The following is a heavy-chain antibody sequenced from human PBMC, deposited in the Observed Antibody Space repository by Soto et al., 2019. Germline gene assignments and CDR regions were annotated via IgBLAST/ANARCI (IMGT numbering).Heavy chain of an antibody. Sequence: QVQLVQSGAEVKKPGSSVKVSCKASGGTFSTYTIIWVRQAPGQGLEWMGRILPMLDITNSAQRFQGRVTITGDKSTSTAYLELSSLRSEDTAVYYCTLGSWSAETFEIWGRGTMVTVSS. CDR1: GGTFSTYT. D-gene: IGHD6-13*01. V-gene: IGHV1-69*02. CDR2: ILPMLDIT. J-gene: IGHJ3*02. CDR3: TLGSWSAETFEI.